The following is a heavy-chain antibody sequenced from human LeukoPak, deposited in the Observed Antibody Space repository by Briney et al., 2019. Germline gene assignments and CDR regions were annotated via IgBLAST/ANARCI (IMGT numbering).Heavy chain of an antibody. J-gene: IGHJ6*03. V-gene: IGHV4-61*05. D-gene: IGHD2-15*01. CDR3: ARVGVVAATGGPDYYYYMDV. CDR2: IYYSGST. Sequence: PSETLSLTCTVSGGSISSSSYYWGWIRQPPGKGLEWIGYIYYSGSTNYDPSLKSRVTISVDTSKNQFSLKLSSVTAADTAVYYCARVGVVAATGGPDYYYYMDVWGKGTTVTISS. CDR1: GGSISSSSYY.